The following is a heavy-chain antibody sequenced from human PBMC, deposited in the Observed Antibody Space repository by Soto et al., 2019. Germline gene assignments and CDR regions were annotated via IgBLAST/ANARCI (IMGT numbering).Heavy chain of an antibody. CDR2: ISYEGRNK. J-gene: IGHJ3*02. D-gene: IGHD4-17*01. V-gene: IGHV3-30*18. Sequence: QVQLVESGGGVVQPGRSLRLSCAASGFTFSSYGMHWVRQAPGKGLEWVGVISYEGRNKYYADSVKGRFTISRDNSKNTLYLQMNGLRPEDTAVYYCANSYGDNPPNDSFDMWGQGTRVTVSS. CDR3: ANSYGDNPPNDSFDM. CDR1: GFTFSSYG.